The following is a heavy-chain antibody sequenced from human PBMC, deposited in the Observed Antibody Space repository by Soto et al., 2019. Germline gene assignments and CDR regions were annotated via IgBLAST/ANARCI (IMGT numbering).Heavy chain of an antibody. V-gene: IGHV1-58*01. CDR2: IVVGSGNT. J-gene: IGHJ6*02. D-gene: IGHD3-3*01. CDR1: GFTFTSSA. Sequence: SVKVSCKASGFTFTSSAVQWVRQARGQRLEWIGWIVVGSGNTNYAQKFQERVTITRDMSTSTAYMELSSLRSEDTAVYYCARTINVLRFLEWLTPSSPYYYYGMDVWG. CDR3: ARTINVLRFLEWLTPSSPYYYYGMDV.